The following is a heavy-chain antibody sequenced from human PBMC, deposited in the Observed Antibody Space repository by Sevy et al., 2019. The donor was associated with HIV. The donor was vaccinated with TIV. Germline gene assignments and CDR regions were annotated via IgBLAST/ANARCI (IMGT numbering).Heavy chain of an antibody. CDR1: GFTFSSYA. Sequence: GGSLRLSCAASGFTFSSYAMSWVRQAPGKGLEWVSAISGSGGSTYYADSVKGRFTISKDNYKNTLYLQMNSLRDEDTDVYYCAKDSYGSGSYYDVYYYYYGKDVWGQRTTVTVSS. J-gene: IGHJ6*02. CDR2: ISGSGGST. V-gene: IGHV3-23*01. D-gene: IGHD3-10*01. CDR3: AKDSYGSGSYYDVYYYYYGKDV.